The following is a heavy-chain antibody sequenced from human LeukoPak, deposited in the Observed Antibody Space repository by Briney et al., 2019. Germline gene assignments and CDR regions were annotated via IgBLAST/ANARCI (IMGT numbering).Heavy chain of an antibody. CDR3: AKDGYYYGSGNYAYFDS. CDR1: GFTFGNYA. CDR2: LSASGGTT. V-gene: IGHV3-23*01. D-gene: IGHD3-10*01. Sequence: PGGSLRLSCAASGFTFGNYAMSWVRQAPGKGLEWVSGLSASGGTTFYADSVKGRFTISRDNSNTLHLQMNSPRAEDTALYYCAKDGYYYGSGNYAYFDSWGQGTLVTVSS. J-gene: IGHJ4*02.